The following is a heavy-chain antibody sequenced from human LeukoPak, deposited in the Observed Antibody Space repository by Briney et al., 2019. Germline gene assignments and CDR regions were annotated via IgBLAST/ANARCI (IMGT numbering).Heavy chain of an antibody. D-gene: IGHD3-10*01. CDR3: ARGSWYGELLVDY. CDR2: ISGSSSYI. V-gene: IGHV3-21*01. J-gene: IGHJ4*02. Sequence: VGSLRLSCVASGFTFSIQPMIWVRQSPGKGLEWVSSISGSSSYIYYADSVKGRFTISRDNAKNSLYLQMNSLRAEDTAVYYCARGSWYGELLVDYWGQGTLVTVSS. CDR1: GFTFSIQP.